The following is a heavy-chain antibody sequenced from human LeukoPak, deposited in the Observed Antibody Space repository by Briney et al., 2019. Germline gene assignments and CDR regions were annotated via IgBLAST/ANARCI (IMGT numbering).Heavy chain of an antibody. V-gene: IGHV3-9*01. CDR3: ASLIWGGGFDI. J-gene: IGHJ3*02. Sequence: GRSLRLSCAASGFTFDDYAMHWVRQAPGKGLEWVSGISWNSGSIGYADSVKGQFTIFRDNAKNSLYLQMNNLRAEDTAVYYCASLIWGGGFDIWGQGTMVTVSS. D-gene: IGHD3-16*01. CDR2: ISWNSGSI. CDR1: GFTFDDYA.